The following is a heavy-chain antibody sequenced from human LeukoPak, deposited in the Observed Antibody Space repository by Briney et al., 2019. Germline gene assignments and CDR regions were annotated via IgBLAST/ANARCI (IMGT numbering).Heavy chain of an antibody. Sequence: GRSLRLSCAASGFTFDDYAMHWVRQAPGKGLEWVSGISWNSGSIGYADSVKGRFTISRDNAKNSLYLQMNSLRAEDTALYYCASHNEGGGELFDYWGQGTLVTVSS. CDR3: ASHNEGGGELFDY. CDR1: GFTFDDYA. V-gene: IGHV3-9*01. D-gene: IGHD3-10*01. J-gene: IGHJ4*02. CDR2: ISWNSGSI.